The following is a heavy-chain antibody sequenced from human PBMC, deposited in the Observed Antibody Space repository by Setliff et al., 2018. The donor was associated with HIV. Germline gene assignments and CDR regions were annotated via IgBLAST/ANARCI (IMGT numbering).Heavy chain of an antibody. J-gene: IGHJ4*02. D-gene: IGHD1-1*01. V-gene: IGHV3-15*07. CDR3: ASARIPTGGTSTSFDF. CDR1: GFTFSNAW. Sequence: GGSLRLSCAASGFTFSNAWMNWVRQAPGKGLEWVGHIKSKTDGGTTDYAAPVKGRFTILRDDSKNTLYLQMNSLKTEDTGVYYCASARIPTGGTSTSFDFWGQGALVTVSS. CDR2: IKSKTDGGTT.